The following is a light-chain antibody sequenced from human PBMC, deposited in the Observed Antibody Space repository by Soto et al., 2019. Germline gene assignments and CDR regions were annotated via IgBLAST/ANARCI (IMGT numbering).Light chain of an antibody. CDR2: EDN. J-gene: IGLJ3*02. V-gene: IGLV6-57*01. CDR3: QSYDSINHGRV. CDR1: SGSIASNY. Sequence: NFMLTQPHSVSESPGKTVTISCTRSSGSIASNYVQWYQQRPGSSPTTVIYEDNQRPSGVPDRFSGSIDSSSNSASLTISGLKTEDEADYYCQSYDSINHGRVFGGGTKLTVL.